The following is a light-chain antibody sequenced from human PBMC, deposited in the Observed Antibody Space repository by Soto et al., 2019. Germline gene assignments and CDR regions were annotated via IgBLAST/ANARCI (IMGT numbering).Light chain of an antibody. Sequence: QSVLTQPPSASGTPGQRVTISCSGSSSNIGSKTVNWYQQLPGTAPKLLIYGSDQRPSGVPDRFSGSKSGTSASLAISGLQSEDEADYYCAAWDDSLNGYVFGTGTKATV. V-gene: IGLV1-44*01. CDR2: GSD. CDR3: AAWDDSLNGYV. J-gene: IGLJ1*01. CDR1: SSNIGSKT.